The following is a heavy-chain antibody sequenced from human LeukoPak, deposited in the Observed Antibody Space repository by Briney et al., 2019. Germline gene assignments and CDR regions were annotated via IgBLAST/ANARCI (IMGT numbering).Heavy chain of an antibody. V-gene: IGHV3-23*01. CDR1: GFTLSSNY. CDR3: AKDGGAARPRVADY. Sequence: PGGSLRLSCAASGFTLSSNYMSWVRQAPGKGLEWVSGISWNSGSIGYADSVKGRFTISRDDSKNALYLQMNDLRPEDTAIYYCAKDGGAARPRVADYWGPGTLVTVSS. J-gene: IGHJ4*02. CDR2: ISWNSGSI. D-gene: IGHD6-6*01.